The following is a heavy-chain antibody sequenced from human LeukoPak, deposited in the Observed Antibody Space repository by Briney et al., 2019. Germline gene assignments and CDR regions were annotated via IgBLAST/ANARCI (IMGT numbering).Heavy chain of an antibody. CDR1: GFTFSGSA. V-gene: IGHV3-73*01. CDR3: TRRDYYMDV. Sequence: GGSLRLSCAAYGFTFSGSAMHWVRQASGEGLEWVGRIRSKANSYATAYAASVKGRFSISRDDSQNTAYLQMNSLKTEDTAVYYCTRRDYYMDVWGKGTTVTVYS. CDR2: IRSKANSYAT. J-gene: IGHJ6*03.